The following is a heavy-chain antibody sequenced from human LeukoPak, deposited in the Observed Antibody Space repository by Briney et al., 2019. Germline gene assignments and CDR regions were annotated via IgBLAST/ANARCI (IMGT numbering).Heavy chain of an antibody. V-gene: IGHV5-51*01. CDR2: IYPGDSDT. CDR3: ASAKGYCSSTSCPGDFDY. J-gene: IGHJ4*02. D-gene: IGHD2-2*01. CDR1: GYSFTSYW. Sequence: GESLKISCKGPGYSFTSYWIGWVRQMPGKGLEWMGIIYPGDSDTRYSPSFQGQVTISADKSISTAYLQWSSLKASDTAMYYCASAKGYCSSTSCPGDFDYWGQGTLVTVSS.